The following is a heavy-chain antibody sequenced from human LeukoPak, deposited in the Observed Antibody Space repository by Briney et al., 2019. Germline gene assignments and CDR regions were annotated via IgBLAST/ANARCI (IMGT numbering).Heavy chain of an antibody. V-gene: IGHV4-61*02. J-gene: IGHJ4*02. D-gene: IGHD3-10*01. Sequence: SETLSLTCTVSGDSISSGDYYWSWIRQPAGKGLEWIGRISSSGSTNYNPSLKSRVTISVDTSKNQLSLKLSSVTAADTAVYYCARDKYYYGSGSYLFDYWGQGTLVTVSS. CDR1: GDSISSGDYY. CDR2: ISSSGST. CDR3: ARDKYYYGSGSYLFDY.